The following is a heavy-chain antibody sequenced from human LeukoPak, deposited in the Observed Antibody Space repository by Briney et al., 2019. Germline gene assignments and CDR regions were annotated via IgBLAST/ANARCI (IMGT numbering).Heavy chain of an antibody. CDR2: INPKSGGT. Sequence: GASVKVSCKASGYTFTGYYMHWVRQAPGQGLEWMGRINPKSGGTNYAQKFEGRVTMTRDTSISTAYMALSGLRSDDTAVYYCARAIGMTTVTTRDYWGRGTLVTVSS. CDR1: GYTFTGYY. D-gene: IGHD4-17*01. V-gene: IGHV1-2*06. CDR3: ARAIGMTTVTTRDY. J-gene: IGHJ4*02.